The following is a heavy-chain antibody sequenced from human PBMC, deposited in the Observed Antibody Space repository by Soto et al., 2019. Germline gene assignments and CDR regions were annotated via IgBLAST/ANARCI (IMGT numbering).Heavy chain of an antibody. V-gene: IGHV4-59*01. J-gene: IGHJ6*03. Sequence: ASETLSLTCTVSGGSISSYYWSWIRQPPGKGLEWIGYIYYSGSTNYNPSLKSRVTISVDTSKNQFSLKLSSVTAADTAVYYCARDRVVVAATRGYYYYYMDVWGKGTTVTVSS. CDR3: ARDRVVVAATRGYYYYYMDV. CDR1: GGSISSYY. D-gene: IGHD2-15*01. CDR2: IYYSGST.